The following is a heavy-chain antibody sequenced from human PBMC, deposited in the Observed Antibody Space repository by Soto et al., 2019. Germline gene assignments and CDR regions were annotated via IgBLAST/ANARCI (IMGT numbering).Heavy chain of an antibody. Sequence: EEQLVESGGGLVQPGGSLTLSCAVSGFNVGDYEMNWARQAPGKGLECISMITSGGTVFYYSDSVRGRFVISRDESANSLHLKMDNLRAEETAFYFCARRRSALSIWGQGTQVTVSP. CDR2: ITSGGTVF. D-gene: IGHD2-21*01. CDR1: GFNVGDYE. J-gene: IGHJ4*03. CDR3: ARRRSALSI. V-gene: IGHV3-48*03.